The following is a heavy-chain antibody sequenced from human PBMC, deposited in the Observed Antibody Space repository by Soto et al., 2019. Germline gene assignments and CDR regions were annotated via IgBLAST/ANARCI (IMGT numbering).Heavy chain of an antibody. CDR2: IYYSGST. J-gene: IGHJ4*02. V-gene: IGHV4-59*08. Sequence: QVQLQESGPGLLKPSETLSLTCTVSGGSISSYYWSWIRQPPGKGLEWIGYIYYSGSTNYNPSLKSRVTVSVDTSEDQFSLKLSSVSAAATAVYYCARWWGTTFDYWGQGSPVTVSS. CDR3: ARWWGTTFDY. CDR1: GGSISSYY. D-gene: IGHD3-16*01.